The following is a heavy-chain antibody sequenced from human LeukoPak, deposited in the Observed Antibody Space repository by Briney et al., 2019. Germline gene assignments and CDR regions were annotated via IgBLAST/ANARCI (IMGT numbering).Heavy chain of an antibody. CDR2: ISGSTGRT. Sequence: PGGSLRLSCAASGFTFSSYAMSWVRQAPGKGLEWVSAISGSTGRTYYADSVKGRFTISRDNSKNTLYLQMNSLRAGDTAVYYCARDGMATINSWGQGTVVTVSS. CDR3: ARDGMATINS. D-gene: IGHD5-12*01. J-gene: IGHJ4*02. V-gene: IGHV3-23*01. CDR1: GFTFSSYA.